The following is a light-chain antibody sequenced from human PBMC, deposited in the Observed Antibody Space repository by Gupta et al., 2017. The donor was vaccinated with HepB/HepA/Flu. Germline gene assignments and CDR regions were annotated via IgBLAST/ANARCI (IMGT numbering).Light chain of an antibody. CDR3: QQLNPSPLT. V-gene: IGKV1-9*01. CDR1: QGINRF. J-gene: IGKJ4*01. Sequence: IHLTQSPSFLSASVGDRVTITCRASQGINRFLAWYQQKPGNAPKLLIYAASVLQSGVPSRFSGSGSGTEFTLTISSLQPEDFATYYCQQLNPSPLTFGGGTKVEIK. CDR2: AAS.